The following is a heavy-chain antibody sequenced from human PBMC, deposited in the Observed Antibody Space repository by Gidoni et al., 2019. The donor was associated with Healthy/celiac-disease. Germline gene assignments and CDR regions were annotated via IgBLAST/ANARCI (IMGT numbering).Heavy chain of an antibody. V-gene: IGHV3-33*01. CDR3: ARDPGSGYPNHYGMDV. J-gene: IGHJ6*02. Sequence: QVQLVESGGGVVQPGRSLRLSCAASGFTFSSYGMHWVRQAPGKGLEWVAVIWYDGSNKYYADSVKGRFTISRDNSKNTLYLQMNSLRAEDTAVYYCARDPGSGYPNHYGMDVWGQGTTVTVSS. CDR1: GFTFSSYG. CDR2: IWYDGSNK. D-gene: IGHD3-3*01.